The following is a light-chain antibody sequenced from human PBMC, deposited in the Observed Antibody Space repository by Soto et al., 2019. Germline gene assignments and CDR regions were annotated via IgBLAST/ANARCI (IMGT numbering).Light chain of an antibody. V-gene: IGKV1-5*03. Sequence: DIQMTQSPSTLSASVRHRVTITCRASQSISSWLAWYPQKPGKAPKLLIYKASSLESGVPSRFSGSGSGTEFTLTISSLQPDDFATYYCQQANSFPRFGGGTKVDIK. CDR1: QSISSW. J-gene: IGKJ4*01. CDR3: QQANSFPR. CDR2: KAS.